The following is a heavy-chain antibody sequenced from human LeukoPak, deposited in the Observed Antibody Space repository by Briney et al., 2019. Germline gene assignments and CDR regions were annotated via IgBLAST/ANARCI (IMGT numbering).Heavy chain of an antibody. J-gene: IGHJ5*02. CDR1: GFSLSTSGVG. CDR2: IYWDDDK. V-gene: IGHV2-5*02. CDR3: AHRPPDPLDYYDSSGYHH. Sequence: SGPTLVKPTQTLTLTCTFSGFSLSTSGVGVGWIRQPPGKALEWLALIYWDDDKRYSPSLKSRLTITKDISKNQVVLTMTNMDPVDTATYYCAHRPPDPLDYYDSSGYHHWGQGTLVTVSS. D-gene: IGHD3-22*01.